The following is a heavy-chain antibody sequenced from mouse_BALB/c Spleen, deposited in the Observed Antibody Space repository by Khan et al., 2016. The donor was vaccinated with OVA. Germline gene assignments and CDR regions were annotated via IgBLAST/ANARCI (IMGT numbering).Heavy chain of an antibody. J-gene: IGHJ1*01. CDR1: GYTFTNYG. CDR2: INTYTGEP. CDR3: ARGASYWYFDV. Sequence: QIQLVQSGPELKKPGETVKISCKASGYTFTNYGMNWVKQAPGKGLKWMGWINTYTGEPTYTDDFKGRFAFSLETSASTAYLQINNIKNEDMATYFCARGASYWYFDVWGAVTTVTVSS. V-gene: IGHV9-1*02.